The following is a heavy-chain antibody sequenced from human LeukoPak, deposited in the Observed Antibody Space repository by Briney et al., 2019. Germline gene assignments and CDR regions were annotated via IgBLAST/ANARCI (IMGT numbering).Heavy chain of an antibody. J-gene: IGHJ4*02. V-gene: IGHV3-23*01. CDR3: AKGRCSGVGCDSFHS. Sequence: GGSLRLSCVASGLKFRSYAMNWVRQAPGKGLECISTISDDSSFTYYADSVKGRSAISRDDSKNTLYLQMNNLKVEDTAVYYCAKGRCSGVGCDSFHSWGQGALVTVSS. CDR2: ISDDSSFT. CDR1: GLKFRSYA. D-gene: IGHD2-15*01.